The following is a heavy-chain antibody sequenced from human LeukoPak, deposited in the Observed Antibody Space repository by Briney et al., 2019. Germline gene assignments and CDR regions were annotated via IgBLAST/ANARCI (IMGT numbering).Heavy chain of an antibody. Sequence: GASVKVSCKASGYTFTSYDINWVRQATGQGLEWMGWMNPNSGNTGYAQKFQGRVTMTRNTSISTAYMELSSLRSEDTAVYYCARARPATRGDYGGRWFDPWGQGTLVTVSS. CDR3: ARARPATRGDYGGRWFDP. CDR2: MNPNSGNT. V-gene: IGHV1-8*01. D-gene: IGHD4-23*01. CDR1: GYTFTSYD. J-gene: IGHJ5*02.